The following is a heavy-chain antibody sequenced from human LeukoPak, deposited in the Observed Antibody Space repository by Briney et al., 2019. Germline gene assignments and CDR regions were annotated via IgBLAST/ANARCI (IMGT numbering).Heavy chain of an antibody. D-gene: IGHD5-18*01. J-gene: IGHJ4*02. CDR3: ARTDTHLDY. Sequence: SETLSLTCTVSGGSISSGGYYWSWIRQPAGKGLEYLGRIHSSGSTNYNPSLTSRVTISRDTSKNHYSLKLSSVTATDTAVYYCARTDTHLDYWGQGTLVTVSS. CDR1: GGSISSGGYY. CDR2: IHSSGST. V-gene: IGHV4-61*02.